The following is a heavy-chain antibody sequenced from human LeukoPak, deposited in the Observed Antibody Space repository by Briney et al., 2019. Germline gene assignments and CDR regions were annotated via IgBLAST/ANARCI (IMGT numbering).Heavy chain of an antibody. Sequence: PGGSLRLSCAASGFTFSSYAMSWVRQAPGKGLEWVSAISGSGGSTYYADSVKGRFTISRDNSKNTLYLQMNSLRAEDTAVYYCAKHWVYYDSSGYYWEYFQHWGQGTLVTVSS. CDR3: AKHWVYYDSSGYYWEYFQH. CDR2: ISGSGGST. D-gene: IGHD3-22*01. CDR1: GFTFSSYA. V-gene: IGHV3-23*01. J-gene: IGHJ1*01.